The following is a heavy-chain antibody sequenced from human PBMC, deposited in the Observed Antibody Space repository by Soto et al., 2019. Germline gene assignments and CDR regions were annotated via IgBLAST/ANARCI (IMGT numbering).Heavy chain of an antibody. CDR2: IIPVYGTP. Sequence: QVQLEQSGAEVKKPGPSLKVSCKATGGTFNKYAISWVRQAPGQGPEWMAGIIPVYGTPNYAQRFQDRVTIIADESTTTAYMEVNSLTSEDTAIYYCSIVTAYGMDVWGPGTTVIVSS. CDR3: SIVTAYGMDV. J-gene: IGHJ6*02. CDR1: GGTFNKYA. V-gene: IGHV1-69*01. D-gene: IGHD2-15*01.